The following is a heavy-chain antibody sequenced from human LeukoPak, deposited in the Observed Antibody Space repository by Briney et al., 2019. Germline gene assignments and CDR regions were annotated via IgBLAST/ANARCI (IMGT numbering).Heavy chain of an antibody. CDR2: IYTSGST. D-gene: IGHD3-22*01. CDR1: GGSISSYY. V-gene: IGHV4-4*07. CDR3: ARDSSGYYPAYYYYYGMDV. J-gene: IGHJ6*02. Sequence: PSETLSLTCTVSGGSISSYYWSWIRQPPGKGLEWIGRIYTSGSTNYNPSLKSRVTMSVDTSKNQFSLKLSSVTAADMAVYYCARDSSGYYPAYYYYYGMDVWGQGTTVTVSS.